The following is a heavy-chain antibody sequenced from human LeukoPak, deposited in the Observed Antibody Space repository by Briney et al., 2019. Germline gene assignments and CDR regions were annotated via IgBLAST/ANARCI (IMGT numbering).Heavy chain of an antibody. CDR2: IYPGDSDT. CDR3: ARSTLTYYYDSSGYPLQNYFDY. D-gene: IGHD3-22*01. J-gene: IGHJ4*02. Sequence: GESLKISCKGSVYSFTSYWIGWVRQMPGKGLEWMGIIYPGDSDTRYSPSFQGQVTISADKSISTAYLQWSCLKASDTAMYYCARSTLTYYYDSSGYPLQNYFDYWGQGTLVTVSS. V-gene: IGHV5-51*01. CDR1: VYSFTSYW.